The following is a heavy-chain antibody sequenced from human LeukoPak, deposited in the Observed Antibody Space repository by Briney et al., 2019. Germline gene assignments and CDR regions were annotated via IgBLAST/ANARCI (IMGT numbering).Heavy chain of an antibody. Sequence: SAVKVTFSSAGGTFSSYAFSLMRQPPAQGLELMGGIIPIFGTANYAQNYQGRVTITADKSTSTAYMELSSLRSDDTAVYYCARSSLRIAAAGHEYFQHWGQGTLVTVSS. CDR1: GGTFSSYA. CDR2: IIPIFGTA. J-gene: IGHJ1*01. CDR3: ARSSLRIAAAGHEYFQH. V-gene: IGHV1-69*06. D-gene: IGHD6-13*01.